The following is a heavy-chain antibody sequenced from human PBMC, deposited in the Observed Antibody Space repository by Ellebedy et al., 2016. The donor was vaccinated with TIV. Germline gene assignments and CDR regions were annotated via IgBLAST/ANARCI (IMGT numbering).Heavy chain of an antibody. V-gene: IGHV1-18*01. D-gene: IGHD3-10*01. CDR2: ISAYSGNT. CDR1: GYTFSNYG. CDR3: ARYSGSGTYYRNGMDV. J-gene: IGHJ6*02. Sequence: AASVKVSCKASGYTFSNYGISWVRQAPGQGLDWMGWISAYSGNTNYAQKFQGRVTMTTDISTDTGYMELRSLRSDDTAVYYCARYSGSGTYYRNGMDVWGQGTTVTVSS.